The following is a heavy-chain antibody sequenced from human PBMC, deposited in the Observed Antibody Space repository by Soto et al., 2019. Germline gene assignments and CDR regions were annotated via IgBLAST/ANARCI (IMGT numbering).Heavy chain of an antibody. CDR1: GYTFTGYY. CDR3: ARDGGGFGRYYDFWSGYYNYYGMDV. D-gene: IGHD3-3*01. J-gene: IGHJ6*02. Sequence: ASMKVYCKASGYTFTGYYMHWVRQAPGQGLEWMGWINPNSGGTNYAQKFQGRVTMTRDTSISTAYMELSRLRSDHTAVYYCARDGGGFGRYYDFWSGYYNYYGMDVWGQGTTVTVSS. V-gene: IGHV1-2*02. CDR2: INPNSGGT.